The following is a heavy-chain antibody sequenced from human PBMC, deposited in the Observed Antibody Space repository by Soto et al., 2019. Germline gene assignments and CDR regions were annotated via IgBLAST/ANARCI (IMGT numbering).Heavy chain of an antibody. CDR2: ISGSGGGT. CDR3: AKDLVGDGYNGINFDC. D-gene: IGHD1-26*01. Sequence: GGSLRLSCAASGLTTFSSYALTWVRQAPGKGLEWVSAISGSGGGTYYAHSVKGRFTISRDNSKNTLYLQLNSMRAEDTAVYYCAKDLVGDGYNGINFDCWGQGTLVTVSS. V-gene: IGHV3-23*01. J-gene: IGHJ4*02. CDR1: GLTTFSSYA.